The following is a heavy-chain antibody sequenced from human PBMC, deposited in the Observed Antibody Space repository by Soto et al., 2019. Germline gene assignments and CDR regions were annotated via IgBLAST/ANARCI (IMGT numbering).Heavy chain of an antibody. J-gene: IGHJ3*02. D-gene: IGHD3-3*01. Sequence: PSETLSLTCTVSGGSISSSSYYWGWIRQPPGKGLEWIGSIYYSGSTYYNPSLKSRVTISVDTSKNQFSLKLSSVTAADTAVYYCAIQPYYEGGSGYVPDDAFESWGQGTMVTVAS. CDR3: AIQPYYEGGSGYVPDDAFES. CDR1: GGSISSSSYY. V-gene: IGHV4-39*01. CDR2: IYYSGST.